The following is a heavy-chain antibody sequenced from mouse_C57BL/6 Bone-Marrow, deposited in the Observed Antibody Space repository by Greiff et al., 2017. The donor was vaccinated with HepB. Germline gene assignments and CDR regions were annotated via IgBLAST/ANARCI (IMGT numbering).Heavy chain of an antibody. J-gene: IGHJ2*01. CDR3: AREAFYYYGSSVDY. V-gene: IGHV5-12*01. Sequence: EVKLVESGGGLVQPGGSLKLSCAASGFTFSDYYMYWVRQTPEKRLEWVAYISNGGGSTYYPDTVKGRFTISRDNAKNTRYLQMSRLKSEDTALYYCAREAFYYYGSSVDYWGQGTTLTVSS. CDR2: ISNGGGST. D-gene: IGHD1-1*01. CDR1: GFTFSDYY.